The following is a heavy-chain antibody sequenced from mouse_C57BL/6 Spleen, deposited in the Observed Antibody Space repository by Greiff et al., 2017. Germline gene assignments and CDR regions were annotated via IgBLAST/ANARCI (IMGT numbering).Heavy chain of an antibody. D-gene: IGHD2-4*01. Sequence: VQLQQPGAELVRPGSSVKLSCKASGYTFTSYWMDWVKQRPGQGLEWIGNIYPSDSETHYNQKFKDKATLTVDKSSSTAYMQLSSLTSEDSAVYYCARGESDYDYDGAGFAYWGQGTLVTVAA. CDR1: GYTFTSYW. CDR3: ARGESDYDYDGAGFAY. CDR2: IYPSDSET. J-gene: IGHJ3*01. V-gene: IGHV1-61*01.